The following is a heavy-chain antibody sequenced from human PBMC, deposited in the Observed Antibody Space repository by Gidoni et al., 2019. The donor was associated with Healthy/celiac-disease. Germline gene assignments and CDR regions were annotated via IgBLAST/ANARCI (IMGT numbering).Heavy chain of an antibody. J-gene: IGHJ4*02. V-gene: IGHV3-9*01. CDR2: ISWNSGSI. D-gene: IGHD1-20*01. CDR1: GFTFDDYA. Sequence: EVQLVESGGGLVQPGRSLRLSCSASGFTFDDYAMHWVRQAPGKGLEWVSGISWNSGSIGYADSVKGRFTISRDNAKNSLYLQMNSLRAEDTALYYCAKDGPNWNERGFDYWGQGTLVTVSS. CDR3: AKDGPNWNERGFDY.